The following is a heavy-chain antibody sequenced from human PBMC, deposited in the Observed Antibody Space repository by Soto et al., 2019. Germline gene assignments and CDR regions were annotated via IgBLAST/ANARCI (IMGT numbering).Heavy chain of an antibody. CDR1: GGSISSGDYY. Sequence: SETLSLTCTVSGGSISSGDYYWSWIRQPPGKGLEWIGYIYYSGSTYCNPSLKSRVTMSLDTSKNQFSLKLSSVAAADTAVYYCARRKQGDKRAFDYWGQGTLVTVSS. V-gene: IGHV4-30-4*01. CDR2: IYYSGST. J-gene: IGHJ4*02. CDR3: ARRKQGDKRAFDY. D-gene: IGHD2-21*02.